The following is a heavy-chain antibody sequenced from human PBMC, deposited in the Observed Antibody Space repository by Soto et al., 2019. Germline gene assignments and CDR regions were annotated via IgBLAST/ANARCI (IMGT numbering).Heavy chain of an antibody. J-gene: IGHJ4*02. CDR1: GFTFSSYA. CDR3: ARDVYPLTRGALPY. V-gene: IGHV3-30-3*01. Sequence: PGGSLRLSCAASGFTFSSYAMHWVRQAPGKGLEWVAVISYDGSNKYYADSVKGRFTISRDNSKNTLYLQMNSLRAEDTAVYYCARDVYPLTRGALPYWGQGTLVTVSS. CDR2: ISYDGSNK. D-gene: IGHD2-2*01.